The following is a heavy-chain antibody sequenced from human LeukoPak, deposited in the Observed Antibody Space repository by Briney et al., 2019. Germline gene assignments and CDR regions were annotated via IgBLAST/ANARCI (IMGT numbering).Heavy chain of an antibody. CDR3: ARVERTTVTMEGTPRLALFDY. D-gene: IGHD4-17*01. V-gene: IGHV1-2*02. J-gene: IGHJ4*02. Sequence: GASVKVSCKASGYTFTGYYMHWVRQAPGQGLEWMGWINPNSGGTNYAQKFQGRVTMTRDTSISTAYMELSRLRSDDTAVYYCARVERTTVTMEGTPRLALFDYWGQGTLVTVSS. CDR1: GYTFTGYY. CDR2: INPNSGGT.